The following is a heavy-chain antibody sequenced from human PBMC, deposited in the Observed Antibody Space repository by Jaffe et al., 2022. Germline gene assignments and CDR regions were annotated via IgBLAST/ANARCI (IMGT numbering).Heavy chain of an antibody. CDR1: GGSFSGYY. V-gene: IGHV4-34*01. Sequence: QVQLQQWGAGLLKPSETLSLTCAVYGGSFSGYYWSWIRQPPGKGLEWIGEINHSGSTNYNPSLKSRVTISVDTSKNQFSLKLSSVTAADTAVYYCARGFRITFGDYHFDYWGQGTLVTVSS. D-gene: IGHD4-17*01. CDR3: ARGFRITFGDYHFDY. CDR2: INHSGST. J-gene: IGHJ4*02.